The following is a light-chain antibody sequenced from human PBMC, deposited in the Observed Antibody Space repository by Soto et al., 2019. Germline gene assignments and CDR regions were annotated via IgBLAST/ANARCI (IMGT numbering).Light chain of an antibody. J-gene: IGKJ5*01. CDR1: QSVRNNY. CDR2: DAS. Sequence: TRSPVTVSFTPGKKTTLSFRASQSVRNNYLAWLQQKPGQAPRLLVYDASNRVAGIPARFSGTGSETDFTLTICRLEPEDDTVYRSQHSDNPPIPFG. V-gene: IGKV3-20*01. CDR3: QHSDNPPIP.